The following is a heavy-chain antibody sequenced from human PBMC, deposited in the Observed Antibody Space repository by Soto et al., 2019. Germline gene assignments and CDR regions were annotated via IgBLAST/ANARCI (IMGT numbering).Heavy chain of an antibody. D-gene: IGHD2-21*01. V-gene: IGHV3-21*02. J-gene: IGHJ4*02. CDR1: GFTFSSFS. CDR3: ARFETSISASGLED. CDR2: ISGGSEYI. Sequence: EVQLVESGGGLVEPGGSLRLSCVASGFTFSSFSMNWVRQAPGQGLEWVSSISGGSEYIINADSMKGRFTISRDNAKNSVFLHMNSLRAEDTAMYYCARFETSISASGLEDWGQGTLVTVSS.